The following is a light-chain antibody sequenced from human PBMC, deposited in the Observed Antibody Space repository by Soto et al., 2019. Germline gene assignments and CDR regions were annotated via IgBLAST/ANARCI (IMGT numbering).Light chain of an antibody. V-gene: IGKV3-20*01. J-gene: IGKJ1*01. CDR1: KSVRSSY. Sequence: VLPQSXGTLSLYVQDXXXXXXXAIKSVRSSYLAWYQQKXGQAPRLLIYGASXRANGIPDRFSGSGSGTDSTLTISRLETEDFALYYCQQYGGSPRTSGHGTKMDIK. CDR2: GAS. CDR3: QQYGGSPRT.